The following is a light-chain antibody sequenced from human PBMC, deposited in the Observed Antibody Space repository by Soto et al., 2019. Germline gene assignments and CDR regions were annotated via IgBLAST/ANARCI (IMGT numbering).Light chain of an antibody. Sequence: EIVLTQSPGTLSLSLGERVTLSCRASQSVTSSFVAWYQQQPGQPTRLLISGSSCRTAGIPDSFSGSGSGTDFTLTSSRLEHDDVAVYYCHHYGTSWTFGQGTKVEI. J-gene: IGKJ1*01. V-gene: IGKV3-20*01. CDR3: HHYGTSWT. CDR2: GSS. CDR1: QSVTSSF.